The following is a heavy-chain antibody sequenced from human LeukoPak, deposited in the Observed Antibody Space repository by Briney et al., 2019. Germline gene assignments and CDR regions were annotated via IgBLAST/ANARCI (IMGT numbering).Heavy chain of an antibody. CDR2: IKQDGSEK. D-gene: IGHD1-26*01. J-gene: IGHJ4*02. Sequence: GGSLRLSCAASGFTFSSYWMSWVRQAPGKGLEWVANIKQDGSEKYYVDSVKGRFTISRDNAKNSLYLQMNALRVEDTAVYYCVREGYSGSYSEGWGRGTLVTVSS. CDR3: VREGYSGSYSEG. V-gene: IGHV3-7*01. CDR1: GFTFSSYW.